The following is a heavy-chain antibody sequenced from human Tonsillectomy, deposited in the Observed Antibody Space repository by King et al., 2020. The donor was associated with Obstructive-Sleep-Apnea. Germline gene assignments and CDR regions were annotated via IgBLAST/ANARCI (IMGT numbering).Heavy chain of an antibody. V-gene: IGHV3-30*04. CDR2: ISSDGSNK. Sequence: QVQLVESGGGVVQPGRSLKLSCAASGFTFSNYTMHWVRQAPGKGLDCGAVISSDGSNKYYADSVKGRFTISRDNSKNTLYLRMNSLRAEDTAVYYCAGLVGATSWDAFDIWGQGTVVSVSS. J-gene: IGHJ3*02. D-gene: IGHD1-26*01. CDR1: GFTFSNYT. CDR3: AGLVGATSWDAFDI.